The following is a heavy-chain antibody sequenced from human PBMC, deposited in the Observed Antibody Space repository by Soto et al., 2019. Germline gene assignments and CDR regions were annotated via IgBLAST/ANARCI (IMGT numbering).Heavy chain of an antibody. Sequence: VQLVESGGGVVQPGRSLRLSCEASGFMFLSYGFHWVRQAPGKGLEWVAVISVNGGNKDYVDSVKGRFTISRDDSKNTLFLELDNRRAEDTGVYYCGKDGGGGGYSSIDSWGQGTLVSVSS. V-gene: IGHV3-30*18. CDR3: GKDGGGGGYSSIDS. D-gene: IGHD4-4*01. CDR1: GFMFLSYG. CDR2: ISVNGGNK. J-gene: IGHJ5*01.